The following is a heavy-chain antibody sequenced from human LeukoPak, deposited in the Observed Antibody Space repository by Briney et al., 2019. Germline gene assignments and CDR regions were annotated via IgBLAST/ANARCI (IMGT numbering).Heavy chain of an antibody. Sequence: ASVKVSCKASGGTFSSYTISWVRQAPGQGLEWMGRIIPILGIANYAQKFQGRVTITTDESTSTAYMELSSLRSEDTAVYYCARELGSGWWTHAFDIWGQGTMVTVSS. CDR1: GGTFSSYT. CDR2: IIPILGIA. CDR3: ARELGSGWWTHAFDI. J-gene: IGHJ3*02. V-gene: IGHV1-69*16. D-gene: IGHD6-19*01.